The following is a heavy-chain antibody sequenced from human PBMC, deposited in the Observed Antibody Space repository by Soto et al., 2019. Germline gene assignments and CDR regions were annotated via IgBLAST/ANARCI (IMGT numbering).Heavy chain of an antibody. D-gene: IGHD3-22*01. CDR1: GGSISSYY. V-gene: IGHV4-4*07. J-gene: IGHJ4*02. Sequence: PSETLSLTCTVSGGSISSYYWSWIRQPAGKGLEWIGRIYTSGSTNYNPSLKSRVTMSVDTSKNQFSLKLSPVTAADTAVYYCARALPTYYYDSSGYYRDIYFDYWGQGTLVTVSS. CDR3: ARALPTYYYDSSGYYRDIYFDY. CDR2: IYTSGST.